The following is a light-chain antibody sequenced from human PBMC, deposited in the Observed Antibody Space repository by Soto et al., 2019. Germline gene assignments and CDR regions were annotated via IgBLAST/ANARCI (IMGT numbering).Light chain of an antibody. CDR2: GNS. CDR1: SSNIGAGYD. V-gene: IGLV1-40*01. Sequence: QSVLTQPPSVSGAPGQRVTISCTGSSSNIGAGYDVHWYQQLPGTAPKLLIYGNSNRPSGVPDRFSGSKSGTSASLAITGLQAEDAADYYCQSYDSSLSGSVFGGGTQLTV. J-gene: IGLJ7*01. CDR3: QSYDSSLSGSV.